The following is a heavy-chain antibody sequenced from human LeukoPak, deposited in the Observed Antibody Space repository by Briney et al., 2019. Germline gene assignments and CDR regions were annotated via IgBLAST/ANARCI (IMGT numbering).Heavy chain of an antibody. J-gene: IGHJ4*02. V-gene: IGHV3-7*01. D-gene: IGHD3-3*01. CDR1: GFTFSNYE. CDR2: IKTDGSQK. CDR3: ARGLLEWLRLETYYFDY. Sequence: GGSLRLSCAASGFTFSNYEMNWVRQAPGKGLEWVANIKTDGSQKYYVDSVKGRFNISRDNAKNSLYLQMNSLRVDDTATYYCARGLLEWLRLETYYFDYWGQGSQVTVSS.